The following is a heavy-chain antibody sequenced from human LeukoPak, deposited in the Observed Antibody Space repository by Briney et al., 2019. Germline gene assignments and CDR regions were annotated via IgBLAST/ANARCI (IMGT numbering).Heavy chain of an antibody. CDR2: ISGSGGST. CDR1: GXXFSSYA. J-gene: IGHJ4*02. Sequence: SLRLSXXXSGXXFSSYAMSWVRQAPGKGLEWVSAISGSGGSTYYADSVKGRFTISRDNSKNTLYLQMNSLRAEDTAVYYCAKDLSGSYRTFGYWGQGTLVTVSS. V-gene: IGHV3-23*01. CDR3: AKDLSGSYRTFGY. D-gene: IGHD1-26*01.